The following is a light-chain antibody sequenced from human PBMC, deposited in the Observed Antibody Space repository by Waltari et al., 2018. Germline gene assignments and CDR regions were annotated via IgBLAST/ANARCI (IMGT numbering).Light chain of an antibody. V-gene: IGLV2-14*03. Sequence: QSALTPPASVSGSPGQSITISCTGTRSDIGDYHYVSWYQQHPGKAPKLIIFDVTNRPSGVSDRFSGSKSGNTASLTISALQAEDEGDYYCSSYRSTISVVFGGGTKVTVL. J-gene: IGLJ2*01. CDR1: RSDIGDYHY. CDR3: SSYRSTISVV. CDR2: DVT.